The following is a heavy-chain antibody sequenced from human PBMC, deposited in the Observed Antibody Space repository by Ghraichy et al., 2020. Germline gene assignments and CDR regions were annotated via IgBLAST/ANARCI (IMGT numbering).Heavy chain of an antibody. CDR1: GGAFMDYF. CDR3: ARGDIFSSSSSRAFDF. Sequence: SETLSLTCAVSGGAFMDYFWSWIRQTPGRGLEWIGEIELGGSTNYNPSLKSRATISVDPTKKRFSLRLTSVTDADVGVYYCARGDIFSSSSSRAFDFWGQGTVVPVSS. J-gene: IGHJ3*01. V-gene: IGHV4-34*01. CDR2: IELGGST. D-gene: IGHD6-13*01.